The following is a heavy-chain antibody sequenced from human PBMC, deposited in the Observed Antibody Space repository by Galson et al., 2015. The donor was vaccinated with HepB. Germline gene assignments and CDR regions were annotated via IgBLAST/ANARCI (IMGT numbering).Heavy chain of an antibody. J-gene: IGHJ4*02. CDR3: AKSLNYYDTSGYYF. CDR2: ISGSGGST. V-gene: IGHV3-23*01. D-gene: IGHD3-22*01. Sequence: SLRLSCAASGFSFSNYAMSWVRQAPGKGLEWVSAISGSGGSTYYADSVKGRFTISRDNSKNTLYLQMNSLRAEDTAVYYCAKSLNYYDTSGYYFWGQGTLVTVSS. CDR1: GFSFSNYA.